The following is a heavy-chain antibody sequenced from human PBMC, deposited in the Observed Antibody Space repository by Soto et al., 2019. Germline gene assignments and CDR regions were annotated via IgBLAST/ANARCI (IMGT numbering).Heavy chain of an antibody. D-gene: IGHD4-17*01. J-gene: IGHJ4*02. Sequence: EVQLVESGGGLVQPGGSLRLSCVASGFVFSDHYMDWVRQAPGMGLEWVGRTRNKANSYTTEYAASVKGRFTISRDDSKNSVYLQMNSLKTEDAAVYYCTRNRDYAVDYWGQGTLVTVSS. V-gene: IGHV3-72*01. CDR3: TRNRDYAVDY. CDR2: TRNKANSYTT. CDR1: GFVFSDHY.